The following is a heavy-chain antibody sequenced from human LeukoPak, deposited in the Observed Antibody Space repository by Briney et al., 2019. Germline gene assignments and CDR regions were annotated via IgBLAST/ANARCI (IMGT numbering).Heavy chain of an antibody. V-gene: IGHV1-69*13. CDR2: IIPIFGTA. D-gene: IGHD5-12*01. J-gene: IGHJ4*02. CDR1: GGTFSSYA. Sequence: SVTVSCKASGGTFSSYAISWVRQAPGQGLEWMGGIIPIFGTANYAQKFQGRVTITADESTSTAYMELSSLRSEDTAVYYCARNQQSGYDFVIWGQGTLVTVSS. CDR3: ARNQQSGYDFVI.